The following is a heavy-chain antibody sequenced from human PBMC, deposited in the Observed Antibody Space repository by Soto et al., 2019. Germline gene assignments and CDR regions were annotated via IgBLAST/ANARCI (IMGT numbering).Heavy chain of an antibody. D-gene: IGHD2-21*01. CDR3: AKDVGPHLFVGYYGMDV. V-gene: IGHV3-23*01. CDR1: GFTFSSYA. J-gene: IGHJ6*02. CDR2: ISGSGGST. Sequence: EVQLLESGGGLVQPGGSLRLSCAASGFTFSSYAMSWVRQAPGKGLEWVSAISGSGGSTYYADSVKGRFTISRDNSKNTLYLQMNSLRAEDTAVYYCAKDVGPHLFVGYYGMDVWGQGTTVTVSS.